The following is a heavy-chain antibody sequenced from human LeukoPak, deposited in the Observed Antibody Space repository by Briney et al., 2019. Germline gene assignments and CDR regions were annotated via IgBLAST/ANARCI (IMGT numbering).Heavy chain of an antibody. CDR3: ARDRPSGYYQYYFDY. V-gene: IGHV1-69*05. CDR1: GGTFSSYA. CDR2: IIPIFGTA. Sequence: ASVKVSCKASGGTFSSYAISGVRQAPGQGLEWMGGIIPIFGTANYAQKFQGRVTITTHESTSTAYMELSSLRSEDTAVYYCARDRPSGYYQYYFDYWGQGTLVTVSS. D-gene: IGHD3-22*01. J-gene: IGHJ4*02.